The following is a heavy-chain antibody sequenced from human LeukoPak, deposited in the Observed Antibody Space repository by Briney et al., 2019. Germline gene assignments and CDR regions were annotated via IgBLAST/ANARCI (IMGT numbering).Heavy chain of an antibody. CDR2: IYYSGST. V-gene: IGHV4-59*01. Sequence: SETLSLTRTVSGGSISSYYWSWIRQPPGKGLEWIGYIYYSGSTNYNPSLKSRVTISVDTSKNQFSLKLSSVTAADTAVYYCARRGYSSSWYEGWFDPWGQGTLVTVSS. CDR3: ARRGYSSSWYEGWFDP. CDR1: GGSISSYY. J-gene: IGHJ5*02. D-gene: IGHD6-13*01.